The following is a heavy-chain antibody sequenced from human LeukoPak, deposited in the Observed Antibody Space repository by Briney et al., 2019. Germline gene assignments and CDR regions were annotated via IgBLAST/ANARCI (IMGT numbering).Heavy chain of an antibody. CDR2: IYYSGST. V-gene: IGHV4-39*07. CDR1: GGSISSSSYY. D-gene: IGHD6-19*01. CDR3: ARDTRYSSGWSYFDY. Sequence: SETLSLTCTVSGGSISSSSYYWGWIRQPPGKGLEWIGSIYYSGSTYYNPSLKSRVTISVDTSKNQFSLKLSSVTAADTAVYYCARDTRYSSGWSYFDYWGQGTLVTVSS. J-gene: IGHJ4*02.